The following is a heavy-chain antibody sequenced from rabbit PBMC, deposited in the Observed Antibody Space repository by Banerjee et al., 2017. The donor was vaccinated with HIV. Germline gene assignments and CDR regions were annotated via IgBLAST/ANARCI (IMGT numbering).Heavy chain of an antibody. CDR1: GIDFSSAYD. D-gene: IGHD4-1*01. J-gene: IGHJ3*01. V-gene: IGHV1S40*01. CDR2: IYTGNAGT. Sequence: QSLEESGGDLVKPGASLTLTCTASGIDFSSAYDMCWVRQAPGKGLEWIGYIYTGNAGTVYASWAKGRITISKTSSTTVTLQMTSLTAADTATYFCARGVDWGIRLDLWGQGTLVTVS. CDR3: ARGVDWGIRLDL.